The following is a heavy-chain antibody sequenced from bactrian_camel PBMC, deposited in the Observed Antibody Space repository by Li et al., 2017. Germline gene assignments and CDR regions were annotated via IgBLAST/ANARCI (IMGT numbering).Heavy chain of an antibody. CDR2: IDGGGTT. V-gene: IGHV3S53*01. CDR1: GRTYEVEC. J-gene: IGHJ6*01. Sequence: HVQLVESGGGSVPAGGSLRLSCSASGRTYEVECWAWFRQAPGQEREVVAHIDGGGTTTTTDSVKGRFTISHVNANNTLHLQMNSLKPEDSAVYYCAADCGRWYGRRSPLEFGYWGQGTQVTV. CDR3: AADCGRWYGRRSPLEFGY. D-gene: IGHD6*01.